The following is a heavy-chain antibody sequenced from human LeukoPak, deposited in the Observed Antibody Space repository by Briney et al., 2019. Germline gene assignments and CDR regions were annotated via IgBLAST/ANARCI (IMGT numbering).Heavy chain of an antibody. CDR1: GFTFSDYY. Sequence: GGSMRISCAASGFTFSDYYMSWIRQDPGNGQEWVSYISSSSSYTNYAGSVKGRFTISRDHAKNSLYMQMNSLRAEDTAVYFFFQAEDGIRDFDWYNWFDPWGQGTLVTVSS. CDR3: FQAEDGIRDFDWYNWFDP. D-gene: IGHD3-9*01. CDR2: ISSSSSYT. J-gene: IGHJ5*02. V-gene: IGHV3-11*03.